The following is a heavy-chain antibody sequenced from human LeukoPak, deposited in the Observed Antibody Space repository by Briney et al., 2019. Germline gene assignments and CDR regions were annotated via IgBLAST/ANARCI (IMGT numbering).Heavy chain of an antibody. CDR2: ISGSGGST. D-gene: IGHD5-24*01. J-gene: IGHJ4*02. CDR3: AKDRWLQGYFDY. V-gene: IGHV3-23*01. Sequence: GGSLRLSCAASGFIFSNYGMSWVRQAPGKGLEWVSAISGSGGSTYYADSVKGRCTISRDNSKKTVYLQMNSLRTEDTAVYYCAKDRWLQGYFDYWGQGTLVTVSS. CDR1: GFIFSNYG.